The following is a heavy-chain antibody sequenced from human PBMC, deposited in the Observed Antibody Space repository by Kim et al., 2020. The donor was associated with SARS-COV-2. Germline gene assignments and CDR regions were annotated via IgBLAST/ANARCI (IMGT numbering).Heavy chain of an antibody. CDR3: ARVLTNYFDY. V-gene: IGHV4-31*02. D-gene: IGHD4-17*01. Sequence: GNTYYNPSLRSRVSMSLDTAKTQFSLRLASVTAADTAVYFCARVLTNYFDYWGQGILVTVSS. CDR2: GNT. J-gene: IGHJ4*02.